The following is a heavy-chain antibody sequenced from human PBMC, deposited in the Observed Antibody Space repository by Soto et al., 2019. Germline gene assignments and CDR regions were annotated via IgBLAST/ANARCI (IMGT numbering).Heavy chain of an antibody. CDR3: AREAIYYDTSGFSLYSFDY. CDR1: GFTFNTDT. CDR2: ISDYGSNK. J-gene: IGHJ4*02. Sequence: QLVESGGGVVQPGRSLRLSCAASGFTFNTDTMHWVRQAPGKGLEWVALISDYGSNKHYADSVKGRFSISRDNSKNTLYLQLNSLRPEDTAVYYCAREAIYYDTSGFSLYSFDYWGQGSLVTVSS. V-gene: IGHV3-30-3*01. D-gene: IGHD3-22*01.